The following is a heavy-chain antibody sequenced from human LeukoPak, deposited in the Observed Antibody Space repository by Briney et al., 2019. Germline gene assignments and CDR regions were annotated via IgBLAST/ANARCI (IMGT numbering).Heavy chain of an antibody. CDR2: IYYSGST. J-gene: IGHJ5*02. CDR1: GGSISSGGYY. D-gene: IGHD2-21*02. V-gene: IGHV4-31*03. Sequence: TLSLTCTVSGGSISSGGYYWSWIRQHPGKGLEWIGYIYYSGSTYYNPSLKSRVTISVDTSKNQFSLKLSSVTAADTAVYYCARAPGAYCGGDCYSGVFDPWGQGTLVTVSS. CDR3: ARAPGAYCGGDCYSGVFDP.